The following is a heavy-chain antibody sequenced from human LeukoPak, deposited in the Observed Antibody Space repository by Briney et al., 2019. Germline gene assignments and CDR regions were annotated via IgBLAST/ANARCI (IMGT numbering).Heavy chain of an antibody. CDR2: ISSSSSYI. Sequence: GGSLRLSCAASGFTVSSNYMNWVRQAPGKGLEWVSSISSSSSYIYYADSVKGRFTISRDNAKNSLYLQMNSLGAEDTAVYYCARESSTVTTRLVDYWGQGTLVTVSS. J-gene: IGHJ4*02. CDR1: GFTVSSNY. V-gene: IGHV3-21*01. CDR3: ARESSTVTTRLVDY. D-gene: IGHD4-11*01.